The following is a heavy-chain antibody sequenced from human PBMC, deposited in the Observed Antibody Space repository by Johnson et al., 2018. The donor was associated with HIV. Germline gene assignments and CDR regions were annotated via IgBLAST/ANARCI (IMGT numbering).Heavy chain of an antibody. J-gene: IGHJ3*02. CDR2: ISYDGSNK. CDR1: GFSFSSYG. V-gene: IGHV3-30*18. D-gene: IGHD6-6*01. Sequence: QVHLVESGGGVVQPGRSLRVSCAASGFSFSSYGMHWVRQAPGKGLEWVAVISYDGSNKYYADSVKGRFTISRDNSKNTLNLQMNSLRAEDTAVYYCAKDPNRWEQLAYAFDIWGQGTMVTVSS. CDR3: AKDPNRWEQLAYAFDI.